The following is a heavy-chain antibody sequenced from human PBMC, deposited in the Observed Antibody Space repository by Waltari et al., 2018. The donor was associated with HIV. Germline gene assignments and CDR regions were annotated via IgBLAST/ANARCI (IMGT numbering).Heavy chain of an antibody. CDR1: GYTFTTYG. CDR2: ISVDNGDT. D-gene: IGHD3-22*01. J-gene: IGHJ4*02. Sequence: QVHLVQSGAEVRKPGASVKVSCKASGYTFTTYGICWVRPAPGRGLEWMGWISVDNGDTNYAQNFQGRVTMTTDISTRTADMELRSLRSDDTAVYYCARDIDDYDGSGYLDYWGQGALVTVSS. CDR3: ARDIDDYDGSGYLDY. V-gene: IGHV1-18*01.